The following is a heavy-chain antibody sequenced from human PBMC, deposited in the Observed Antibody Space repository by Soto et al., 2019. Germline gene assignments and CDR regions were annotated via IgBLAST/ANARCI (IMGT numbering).Heavy chain of an antibody. D-gene: IGHD3-10*01. CDR3: ARDYYGSGSYCHFDY. J-gene: IGHJ4*02. Sequence: QVQLVQSGAEVKKPGSSVKVSCKASGGTFASYPFSWVHRAPGQGLGGMGGTNPNSGGTNYAQKFQGRVTMTRDTSISTAYMELSRLRSDDTAVYYCARDYYGSGSYCHFDYWGQGTLVTVSS. CDR1: GGTFASYP. V-gene: IGHV1-2*02. CDR2: TNPNSGGT.